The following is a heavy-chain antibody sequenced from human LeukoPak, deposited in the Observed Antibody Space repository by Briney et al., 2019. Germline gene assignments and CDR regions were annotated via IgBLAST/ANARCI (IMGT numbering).Heavy chain of an antibody. J-gene: IGHJ4*02. D-gene: IGHD5-12*01. V-gene: IGHV3-74*01. CDR3: AEDLGYSGYDPLDY. Sequence: GGSLRLSCAASGFTFSGSWMHWVRQAPGKGLVWVSRMNGDGSVTTYADSVKGRFTISRDNSKNTLYLQMNSLRAEDTAVYFCAEDLGYSGYDPLDYWGQGTLVTVSS. CDR1: GFTFSGSW. CDR2: MNGDGSVT.